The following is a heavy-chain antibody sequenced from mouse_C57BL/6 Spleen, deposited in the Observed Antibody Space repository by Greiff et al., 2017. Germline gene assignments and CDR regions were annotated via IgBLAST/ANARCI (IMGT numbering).Heavy chain of an antibody. CDR3: ARWGDGYFYFDY. Sequence: EVKLVESGPELVKPGASVKISCKASGYSFTGYYMNWVKQSPEKSLEWIGEINPSTGGTTYNQKFKAKATLTVDKSSSTAYMQLKSLTSEDSAVYYCARWGDGYFYFDYWGQGTTLTVSS. V-gene: IGHV1-42*01. CDR1: GYSFTGYY. D-gene: IGHD2-3*01. CDR2: INPSTGGT. J-gene: IGHJ2*01.